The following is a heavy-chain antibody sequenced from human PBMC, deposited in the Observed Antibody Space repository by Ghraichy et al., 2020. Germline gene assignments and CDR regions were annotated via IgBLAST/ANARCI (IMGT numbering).Heavy chain of an antibody. CDR2: ISYDGSNK. J-gene: IGHJ6*02. V-gene: IGHV3-30*18. CDR3: AKDKSSSWSLDV. Sequence: GGSLRLSCAASGFTFSSSGMHWVRQAPGKGLEWVSVISYDGSNKYYADSVKGRFTISRDDSKNTLYLQMNSLRAEDTAVYYCAKDKSSSWSLDVWGQGTTVTVSS. D-gene: IGHD6-13*01. CDR1: GFTFSSSG.